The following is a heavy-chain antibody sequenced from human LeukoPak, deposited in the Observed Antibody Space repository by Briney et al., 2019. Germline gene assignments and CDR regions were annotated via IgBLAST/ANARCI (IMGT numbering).Heavy chain of an antibody. CDR3: AREGYCSSSSCPMKSDYNYYYGMDV. CDR2: VIPIFVTA. CDR1: GGTSSIPA. Sequence: ASVNVSSTACGGTSSIPATSWVRHAPGQGREWRGGVIPIFVTANYAQKFQGRVTITADKSTSTAYMELGSLRSEDTAVYYCAREGYCSSSSCPMKSDYNYYYGMDVWGKGTTVTVSS. J-gene: IGHJ6*04. D-gene: IGHD2-2*01. V-gene: IGHV1-69*06.